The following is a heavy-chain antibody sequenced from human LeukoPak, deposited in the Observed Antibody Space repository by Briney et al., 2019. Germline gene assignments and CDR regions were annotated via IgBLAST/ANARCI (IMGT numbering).Heavy chain of an antibody. Sequence: PSGTLSLTCAVYGGSFSGYYWSWIRQPPGKGLEWIGEINHSGSTNYNPSLKSRVTISVDTSKNQFSLKLSSVTATDTAVYYCARDVPYYYDSSGYRYWGQGTLVTVSS. J-gene: IGHJ4*02. V-gene: IGHV4-34*01. CDR3: ARDVPYYYDSSGYRY. D-gene: IGHD3-22*01. CDR1: GGSFSGYY. CDR2: INHSGST.